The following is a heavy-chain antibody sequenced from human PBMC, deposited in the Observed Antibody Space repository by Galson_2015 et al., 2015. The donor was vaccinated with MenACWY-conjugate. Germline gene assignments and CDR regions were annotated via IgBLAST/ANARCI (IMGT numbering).Heavy chain of an antibody. CDR1: GFTFSSYW. D-gene: IGHD5-24*01. J-gene: IGHJ4*02. V-gene: IGHV3-74*01. CDR2: INRDGSST. Sequence: SLRLSCAASGFTFSSYWMYWVRQAPGKGLVWVAHINRDGSSTSYADSVKGRFTISRDNAKNMPYLQMNSLRAEDTAVYYCARDPERGDGYVLDYWGQGTLVTVSS. CDR3: ARDPERGDGYVLDY.